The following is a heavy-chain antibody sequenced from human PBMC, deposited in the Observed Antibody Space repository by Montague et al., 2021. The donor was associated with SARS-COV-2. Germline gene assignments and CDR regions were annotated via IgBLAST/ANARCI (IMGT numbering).Heavy chain of an antibody. Sequence: SETLSLTCAVYGGSFSGYYWSWIRQPPGRGLEWLGEINHSGSTNYNPSLKSRVTISVDTSKNQFSLKLSSVTAAGTAVYYCARGHDYVWGSYRYLHWFDPWGQGTLVTVSS. CDR3: ARGHDYVWGSYRYLHWFDP. J-gene: IGHJ5*02. CDR2: INHSGST. D-gene: IGHD3-16*02. CDR1: GGSFSGYY. V-gene: IGHV4-34*01.